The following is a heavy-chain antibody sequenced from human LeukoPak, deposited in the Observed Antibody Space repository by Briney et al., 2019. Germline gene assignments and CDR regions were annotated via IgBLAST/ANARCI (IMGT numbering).Heavy chain of an antibody. CDR3: ARHAEGYCSGGSCYGVPNWFDP. CDR1: GGSISSSSYY. CDR2: IYDSGST. J-gene: IGHJ5*02. D-gene: IGHD2-15*01. V-gene: IGHV4-39*01. Sequence: KPSETLSLTCTVSGGSISSSSYYWGSIRPPPGKGLEWIGSIYDSGSTYYTPSLKRRVTISVDTSKNQFSLKLSSVTAADTAVYYCARHAEGYCSGGSCYGVPNWFDPWGQGTLVTVSS.